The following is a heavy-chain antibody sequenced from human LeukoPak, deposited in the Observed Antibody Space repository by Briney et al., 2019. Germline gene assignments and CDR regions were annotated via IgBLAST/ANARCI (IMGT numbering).Heavy chain of an antibody. CDR2: IFSGGTT. J-gene: IGHJ5*02. D-gene: IGHD6-19*01. CDR1: GGSVSSTAYT. V-gene: IGHV4-39*01. CDR3: ARHTAKEWLEHPFDH. Sequence: SETLSLTCSVSGGSVSSTAYTWGWIRQAPGQGLEWIGSIFSGGTTYHNPSLRSRLAMSVDLSKNQFSLRLTSVAATDTGLYYCARHTAKEWLEHPFDHWGKGNMVIVS.